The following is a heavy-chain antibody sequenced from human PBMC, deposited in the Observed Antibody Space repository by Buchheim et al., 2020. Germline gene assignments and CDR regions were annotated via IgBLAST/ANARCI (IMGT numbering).Heavy chain of an antibody. J-gene: IGHJ4*02. CDR1: GFTFASYA. V-gene: IGHV3-23*01. Sequence: EVQLLESGGGLVQPGGSLRLSCAASGFTFASYAMAWVRQAPGKGLEWLSAITSSGDDAFHADSVKGRFTISRDNSKNTLYLQMNSLGAEETAVYYCARDVPGSGWNFDYWGQGTL. CDR3: ARDVPGSGWNFDY. D-gene: IGHD6-25*01. CDR2: ITSSGDDA.